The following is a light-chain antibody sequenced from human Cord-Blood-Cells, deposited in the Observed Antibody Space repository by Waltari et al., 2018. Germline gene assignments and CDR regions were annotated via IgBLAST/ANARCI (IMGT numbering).Light chain of an antibody. V-gene: IGKV1-39*01. CDR2: AAS. CDR1: QSISSY. Sequence: DIQMTQSPSSLSASVGDRVTITSRASQSISSYFNWYQQKPGKAPKLLIYAASNLQSGVPSRFSGSGSGTDFTLTISSLQPEDFATYYCQQSYSTPLTFGGGTKVEIK. J-gene: IGKJ4*01. CDR3: QQSYSTPLT.